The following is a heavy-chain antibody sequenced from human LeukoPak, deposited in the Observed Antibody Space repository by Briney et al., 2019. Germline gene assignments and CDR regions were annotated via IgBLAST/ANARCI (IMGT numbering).Heavy chain of an antibody. CDR1: GGSISNSTNF. J-gene: IGHJ4*02. CDR3: AREGYGSAPEAFDY. D-gene: IGHD3-10*01. V-gene: IGHV4-39*07. CDR2: LYHSGRT. Sequence: SETLSLTCTVSGGSISNSTNFWGWIRQPPGKEMEWIGSLYHSGRTYYNPSLKSRVTISEDSSKNQISLKMTSVTVADTAVYYCAREGYGSAPEAFDYWGQGTLVTVSS.